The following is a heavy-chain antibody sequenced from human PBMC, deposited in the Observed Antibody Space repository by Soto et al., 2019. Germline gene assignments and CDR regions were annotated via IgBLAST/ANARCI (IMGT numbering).Heavy chain of an antibody. J-gene: IGHJ5*02. V-gene: IGHV4-30-2*01. D-gene: IGHD3-10*01. Sequence: LSLTCAVSGGSISSGGYSWSWIRQPPGKGLEWIGYIYHSGSTYYNPSLKSRVTISVDRSKNQFSLKLSSVTAADTAVYYCARERGVIHNWFDPWGQGTLVTVSS. CDR2: IYHSGST. CDR3: ARERGVIHNWFDP. CDR1: GGSISSGGYS.